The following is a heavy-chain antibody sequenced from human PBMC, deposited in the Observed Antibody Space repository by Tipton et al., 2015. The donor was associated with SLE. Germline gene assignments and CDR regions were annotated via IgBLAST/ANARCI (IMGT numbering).Heavy chain of an antibody. D-gene: IGHD3-3*01. CDR1: GFTFDDYA. J-gene: IGHJ4*02. Sequence: SLRLSCAASGFTFDDYAMHWVRQAPGKGLEWVSGISWSSGSIGYADSVKGRFTISRDNAKNSLYLQMNSLRAEDTALYYCAKDISYDFWSGYYGYFDYWGQGTLVTVSS. CDR2: ISWSSGSI. V-gene: IGHV3-9*01. CDR3: AKDISYDFWSGYYGYFDY.